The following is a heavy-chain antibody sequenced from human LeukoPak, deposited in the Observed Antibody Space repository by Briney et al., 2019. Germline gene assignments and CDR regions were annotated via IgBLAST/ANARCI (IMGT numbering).Heavy chain of an antibody. Sequence: SEALSLTCTVSGGSISSGGYYWSWIRQPPGKGLEWIGYIYHSGSTYYNPSLKSRVTISVDRSKNQFSLKLSSVTAADTAVYYCARAVDTANRNWFDPWGQGTLVTVSS. V-gene: IGHV4-30-2*01. CDR2: IYHSGST. D-gene: IGHD5-18*01. CDR1: GGSISSGGYY. CDR3: ARAVDTANRNWFDP. J-gene: IGHJ5*02.